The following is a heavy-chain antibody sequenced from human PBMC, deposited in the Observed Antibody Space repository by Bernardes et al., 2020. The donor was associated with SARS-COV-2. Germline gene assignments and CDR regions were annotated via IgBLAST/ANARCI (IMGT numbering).Heavy chain of an antibody. CDR3: ARGLSRQGVDEGFDY. CDR2: IDQDGSEI. D-gene: IGHD3-10*01. CDR1: GFTFSSYW. Sequence: GGSLRLSCTASGFTFSSYWMTWVRQAPGKGLEWVANIDQDGSEIYYMDSVKGRFTISRDNAQNSLSLQMDSLRAEDTAVYYCARGLSRQGVDEGFDYWGQGTLVTVSS. V-gene: IGHV3-7*03. J-gene: IGHJ4*02.